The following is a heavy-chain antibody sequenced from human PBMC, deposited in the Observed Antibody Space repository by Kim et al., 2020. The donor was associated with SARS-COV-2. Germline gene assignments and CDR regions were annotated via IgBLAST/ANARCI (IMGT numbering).Heavy chain of an antibody. Sequence: GGSLRLSCVASGFTFSDYTIHWVRQAPGKGLEWVSAISWNSVTIVYADSVKGRFTNSRANAKNSLYLQINSLRAEDTALYYFSRRTCSGGCKALDYWGQG. CDR2: ISWNSVTI. D-gene: IGHD1-26*01. CDR3: SRRTCSGGCKALDY. CDR1: GFTFSDYT. V-gene: IGHV3-9*01. J-gene: IGHJ4*02.